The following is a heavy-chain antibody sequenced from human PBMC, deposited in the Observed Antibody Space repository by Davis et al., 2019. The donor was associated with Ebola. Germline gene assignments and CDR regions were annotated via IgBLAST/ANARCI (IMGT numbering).Heavy chain of an antibody. Sequence: SETLSLTCIVSGGPITSYYWSWIRQPAGKGLEWIGRIYGGGSTTYNPSLESRVTMSVDRSKNQFSLKLTSVTAADTAVYFCARDRHDTSGYGFWGQGTLVTVSS. CDR3: ARDRHDTSGYGF. CDR1: GGPITSYY. J-gene: IGHJ4*02. CDR2: IYGGGST. D-gene: IGHD3-22*01. V-gene: IGHV4-4*07.